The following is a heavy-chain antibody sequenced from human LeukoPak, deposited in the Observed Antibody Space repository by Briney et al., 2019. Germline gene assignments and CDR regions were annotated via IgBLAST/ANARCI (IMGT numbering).Heavy chain of an antibody. CDR1: GYTFTSYG. J-gene: IGHJ4*02. V-gene: IGHV1-18*01. CDR3: ARQSPIVYYDFWSGYSYYFDY. Sequence: ASVNVSCKASGYTFTSYGISWVRQAPGQGLEWMGWISAYNGNTNYAQKLQGRVTMTTDTSTSTAYMELRSLRSDDTAVYYCARQSPIVYYDFWSGYSYYFDYWGQGTLVTVSS. D-gene: IGHD3-3*01. CDR2: ISAYNGNT.